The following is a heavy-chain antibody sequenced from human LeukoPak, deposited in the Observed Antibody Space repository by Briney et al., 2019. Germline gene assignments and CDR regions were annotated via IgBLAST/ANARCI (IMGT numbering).Heavy chain of an antibody. D-gene: IGHD6-13*01. CDR1: GGSISSGDYY. J-gene: IGHJ6*04. Sequence: SETLSLTCTVSGGSISSGDYYCSWIRQPPGKGLEWIGYIYYSGSTYYNPSLKSRVTISVDTSKNQFSLKLSSVTAADTAVYYCASTEAASYYYGMDVWGKGTTVTVSS. CDR3: ASTEAASYYYGMDV. V-gene: IGHV4-30-4*01. CDR2: IYYSGST.